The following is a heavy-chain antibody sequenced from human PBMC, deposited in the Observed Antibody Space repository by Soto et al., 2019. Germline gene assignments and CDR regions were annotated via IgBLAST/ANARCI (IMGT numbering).Heavy chain of an antibody. CDR3: ARPGSLSFDY. D-gene: IGHD3-10*01. V-gene: IGHV5-51*01. CDR2: IYPGDSDT. CDR1: GYSFTNYW. Sequence: GESLKISCKGSGYSFTNYWIAWVRQMPGKGLEWMGIIYPGDSDTRYSPSFQGQVTISADRSNSTAYLQWSSLKASDSAMYYCARPGSLSFDYWGQVPMVTVSS. J-gene: IGHJ4*02.